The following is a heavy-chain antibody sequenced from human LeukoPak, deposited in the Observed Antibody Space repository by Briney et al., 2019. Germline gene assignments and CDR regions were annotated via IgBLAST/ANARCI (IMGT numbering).Heavy chain of an antibody. Sequence: GGSLRLSCAASGFTFSNYAMSWVRQAPGKGLEWVSGLSGSGGSTYHADSVKGRFTISRDNSKNTLYLQMNSLRAEDTAAYYCAKVDSGIVATGSPYFDYWGQGTLVTVSS. V-gene: IGHV3-23*01. D-gene: IGHD6-13*01. J-gene: IGHJ4*02. CDR2: LSGSGGST. CDR1: GFTFSNYA. CDR3: AKVDSGIVATGSPYFDY.